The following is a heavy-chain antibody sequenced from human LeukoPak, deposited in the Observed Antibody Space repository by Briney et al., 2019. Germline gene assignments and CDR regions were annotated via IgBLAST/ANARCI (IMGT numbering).Heavy chain of an antibody. CDR2: IYYSGST. CDR1: GGSISSYY. D-gene: IGHD3-10*01. V-gene: IGHV4-59*01. J-gene: IGHJ4*02. CDR3: ARDDYGSGSYGEYYFDY. Sequence: PSETLSLTCTVSGGSISSYYWSWIRQPPGKGLEWIGYIYYSGSTNYNPSLKSRVAISVDTSKNQFSLKLSSVTAADTAVYYCARDDYGSGSYGEYYFDYWGQGTLVTVSS.